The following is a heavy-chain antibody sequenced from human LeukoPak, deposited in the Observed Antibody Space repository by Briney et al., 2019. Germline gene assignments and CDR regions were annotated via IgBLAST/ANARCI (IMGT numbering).Heavy chain of an antibody. Sequence: GGSLRLSCSASGFPFISYSMNWVRQAPGKGLEWVSYISTSSTSIDYADSVKGRFTISRDNAKNSLYLQMNSLRAEDMAVYYCARDSHLTYCNFGTCYSSPAFDIWGQGTMVTVSS. V-gene: IGHV3-48*01. CDR3: ARDSHLTYCNFGTCYSSPAFDI. J-gene: IGHJ3*02. CDR2: ISTSSTSI. D-gene: IGHD2-15*01. CDR1: GFPFISYS.